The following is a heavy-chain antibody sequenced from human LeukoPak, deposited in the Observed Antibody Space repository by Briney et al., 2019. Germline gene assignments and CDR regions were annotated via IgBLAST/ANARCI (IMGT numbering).Heavy chain of an antibody. CDR3: ARVTPYYYYMDV. V-gene: IGHV4-59*01. CDR1: GGSLSSYY. Sequence: SETLSLTCTVSGGSLSSYYWSWIRQPPGKGLEWIGYIYYSGSTNYNPSLKSRVTISVDTSKNQFSLKLSSVTAADTAVYYCARVTPYYYYMDVWGKGTTVTVSS. CDR2: IYYSGST. J-gene: IGHJ6*03.